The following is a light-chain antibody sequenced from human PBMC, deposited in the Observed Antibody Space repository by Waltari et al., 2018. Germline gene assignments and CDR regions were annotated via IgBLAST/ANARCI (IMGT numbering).Light chain of an antibody. Sequence: EIVLTQSPATLSLSPGQRGTLSCRASRSVGGNLAWYQQKPGQAPRLLIYDASNRATGIPARFSGSGSGTDFTLTISSLEPEDFAVYYCQQRRTWPSITFGQGTRLEI. V-gene: IGKV3-11*01. CDR2: DAS. CDR3: QQRRTWPSIT. CDR1: RSVGGN. J-gene: IGKJ5*01.